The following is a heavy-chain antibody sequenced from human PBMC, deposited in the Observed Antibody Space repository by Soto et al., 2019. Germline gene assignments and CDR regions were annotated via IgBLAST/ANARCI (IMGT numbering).Heavy chain of an antibody. CDR1: GHTFSSHG. CDR3: ARDRGAYCGKYYDLFVGYYYDGYSYVMDV. V-gene: IGHV1-18*01. D-gene: IGHD3-16*01. CDR2: ISTYSGNT. J-gene: IGHJ6*02. Sequence: QVQLVQSGAEVKKPGASVKVSCKASGHTFSSHGISWVRQAPGQGLEWMGWISTYSGNTNHALKFQGRVTMTTDTSRGTAYMELRILRSDDTVVYYCARDRGAYCGKYYDLFVGYYYDGYSYVMDVWGQGTTVTVSS.